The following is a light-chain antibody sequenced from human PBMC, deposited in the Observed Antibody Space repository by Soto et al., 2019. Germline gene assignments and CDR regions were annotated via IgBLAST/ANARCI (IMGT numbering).Light chain of an antibody. CDR2: KAS. CDR1: QSISSW. J-gene: IGKJ2*01. V-gene: IGKV1-5*03. CDR3: QHFLGP. Sequence: DIQMTQSPSTLSASVGDRVTITCRASQSISSWLAWYQQKPGKAPKLLIYKASSLESGVPSTFSGSGSGTEFTLTISSLQPDDFAAYYGQHFLGPFGRGTKLEIK.